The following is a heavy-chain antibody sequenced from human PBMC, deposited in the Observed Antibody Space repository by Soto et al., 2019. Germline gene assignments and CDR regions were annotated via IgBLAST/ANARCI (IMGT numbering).Heavy chain of an antibody. D-gene: IGHD3-16*01. J-gene: IGHJ3*02. CDR3: AHREGDDYGWGSYKDAFDI. Sequence: QITLKESGPTLVKPTQTLTLTCTFSGFSLNTTAVGVGWIRQPPGKALEWLALIYWDNDKRYNPSLKTRLTITKDTSKNQVVLKMTHMDPVDTATYFCAHREGDDYGWGSYKDAFDIWGQGKMVTVSS. V-gene: IGHV2-5*02. CDR2: IYWDNDK. CDR1: GFSLNTTAVG.